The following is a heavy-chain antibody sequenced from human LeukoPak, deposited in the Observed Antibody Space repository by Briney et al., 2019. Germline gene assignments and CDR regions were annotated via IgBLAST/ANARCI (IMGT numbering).Heavy chain of an antibody. CDR3: ARGPDPGKVGAAIHYYYGMDV. CDR2: INHSGST. CDR1: GGSISSSSYY. V-gene: IGHV4-39*07. D-gene: IGHD1-26*01. J-gene: IGHJ6*02. Sequence: PSETLSLTCTVSGGSISSSSYYWGWIRQPPGKGLEWIGEINHSGSTNYNPSLKSRVTISVDTSKNQFSLKQSSVTAADTAVYYCARGPDPGKVGAAIHYYYGMDVWGQGTTVTVSS.